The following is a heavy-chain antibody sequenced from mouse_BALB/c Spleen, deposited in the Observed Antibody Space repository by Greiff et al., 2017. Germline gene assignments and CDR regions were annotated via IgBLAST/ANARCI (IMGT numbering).Heavy chain of an antibody. CDR2: ISSGCSYT. V-gene: IGHV5-6-4*01. CDR1: GFTFSSYT. Sequence: EVKLMESGGGLVKPGGSLKLSCAASGFTFSSYTMSWVRQTPEKRLEWVATISSGCSYTYYPDSVKGRFTISRDNAKNTLYLQMSSLKSEDTAMYYCTRGGLRQTWFAYWGQGTLVTVSA. D-gene: IGHD2-4*01. CDR3: TRGGLRQTWFAY. J-gene: IGHJ3*01.